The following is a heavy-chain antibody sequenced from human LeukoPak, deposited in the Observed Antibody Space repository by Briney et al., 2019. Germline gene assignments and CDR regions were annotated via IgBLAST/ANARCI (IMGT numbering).Heavy chain of an antibody. CDR3: ARALQGDYVDL. CDR2: IHYSGST. J-gene: IGHJ5*02. Sequence: SQTLSLTCTVSGGSISSGDHYWSWIRQHPGTGLEWIGYIHYSGSTYYNPSLKSRVSISVDTSKNQFSLRLSSVTAADTAVYYCARALQGDYVDLWGQGTLATVFS. CDR1: GGSISSGDHY. V-gene: IGHV4-31*03. D-gene: IGHD3-10*02.